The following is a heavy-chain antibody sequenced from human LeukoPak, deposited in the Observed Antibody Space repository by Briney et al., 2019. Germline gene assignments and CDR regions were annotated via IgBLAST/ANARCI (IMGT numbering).Heavy chain of an antibody. CDR3: ARGYSSSLASPGELDP. J-gene: IGHJ5*02. CDR1: GGSISSGNYY. V-gene: IGHV4-61*02. D-gene: IGHD3-22*01. CDR2: VYNGGRT. Sequence: PSETLSLTCTVSGGSISSGNYYWRWIRQPPGKGLEWVGRVYNGGRTDYNPSLKSRVTLSLDTANNQFSMKMNSVTAADTAVYYCARGYSSSLASPGELDPWGQGTLVTVSS.